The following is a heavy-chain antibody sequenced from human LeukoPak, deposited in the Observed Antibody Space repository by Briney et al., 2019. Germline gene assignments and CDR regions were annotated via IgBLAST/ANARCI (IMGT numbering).Heavy chain of an antibody. D-gene: IGHD5-12*01. J-gene: IGHJ4*02. V-gene: IGHV3-53*01. CDR2: IYSGGST. CDR1: GFTVSSNY. Sequence: GGSLRLSCAASGFTVSSNYMSWVRQAPGKGLEWASVIYSGGSTYYADSVKGRFTISRDNSKNTLYLQMNSLRAEDTAVYYCARDRAGYSGYDMGSYYFDYWGQGTLVTVSS. CDR3: ARDRAGYSGYDMGSYYFDY.